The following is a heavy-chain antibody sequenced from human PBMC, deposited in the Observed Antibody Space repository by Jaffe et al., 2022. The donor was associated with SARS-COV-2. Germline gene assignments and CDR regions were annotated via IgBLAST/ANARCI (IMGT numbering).Heavy chain of an antibody. CDR3: AKDRRAFGGNFAY. D-gene: IGHD3-16*01. Sequence: EEHLVESGGGLVQPGKSLRLSCAASGFTFEDYAMHWVRLVPGKGLEWVSGISWNSGTMGYADSVKGRFTVSRDNAKNFLYLQMNSLRPEDTALYYCAKDRRAFGGNFAYWGQGTLVTVSS. CDR1: GFTFEDYA. V-gene: IGHV3-9*01. J-gene: IGHJ4*02. CDR2: ISWNSGTM.